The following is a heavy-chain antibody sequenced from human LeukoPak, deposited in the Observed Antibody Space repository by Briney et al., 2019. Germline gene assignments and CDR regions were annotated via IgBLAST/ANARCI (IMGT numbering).Heavy chain of an antibody. CDR1: GFTFSGSA. Sequence: GGSLRLSCAASGFTFSGSAMHWVRQASGKGLEWVGRIRSKANSYATAYAASVKGRFTISRDDSKNTAYLQMNSLKTEDTAVYYGTSHRPYYGSDHWGQGTLVTVSS. CDR2: IRSKANSYAT. CDR3: TSHRPYYGSDH. V-gene: IGHV3-73*01. J-gene: IGHJ4*02. D-gene: IGHD3-10*01.